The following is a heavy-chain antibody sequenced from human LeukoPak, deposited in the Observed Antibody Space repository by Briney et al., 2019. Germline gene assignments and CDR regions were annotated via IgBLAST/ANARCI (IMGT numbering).Heavy chain of an antibody. CDR3: AREVGTSDIVVVPAAPEFYYYYGMDV. CDR1: GFTFSRYG. J-gene: IGHJ6*02. CDR2: IWYDGSNK. V-gene: IGHV3-33*01. D-gene: IGHD2-2*01. Sequence: GGSLRLSCAASGFTFSRYGMHWVRQAPGKGLEWVAVIWYDGSNKYYADSVKGRFTISRDNSKNTLYLQMNSLRAEDTAVYYCAREVGTSDIVVVPAAPEFYYYYGMDVWGQGTTVTVSS.